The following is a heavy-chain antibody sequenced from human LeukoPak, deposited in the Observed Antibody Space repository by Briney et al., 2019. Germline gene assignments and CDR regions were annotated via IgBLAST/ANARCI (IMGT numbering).Heavy chain of an antibody. CDR2: MSYDGSNK. CDR1: GFTSSSYA. CDR3: ARVSITGDGAYFDY. V-gene: IGHV3-30*04. D-gene: IGHD7-27*01. J-gene: IGHJ4*02. Sequence: GGSLRLSCAASGFTSSSYAMHWVRQAPGKGLEWVALMSYDGSNKDYADSVKGRFTISRDNSKNTLYMQMNSLRAEDTAVYYCARVSITGDGAYFDYWGQGTLVTVSS.